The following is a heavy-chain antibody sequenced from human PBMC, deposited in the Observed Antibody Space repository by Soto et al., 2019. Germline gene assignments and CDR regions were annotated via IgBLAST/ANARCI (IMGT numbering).Heavy chain of an antibody. CDR2: IYWNDDK. J-gene: IGHJ6*02. V-gene: IGHV2-5*01. D-gene: IGHD3-16*01. CDR1: GFSLNTDGGG. CDR3: AHSPNWGIDGLGA. Sequence: QITLKESGPTLVKPTQTLTLTCTLSGFSLNTDGGGVVWIRQPPGKALEWLALIYWNDDKRYNTSLRSRLTITKDTSRSQVVLTMTNMDPVDTATYYCAHSPNWGIDGLGAWGQGTTVTVSS.